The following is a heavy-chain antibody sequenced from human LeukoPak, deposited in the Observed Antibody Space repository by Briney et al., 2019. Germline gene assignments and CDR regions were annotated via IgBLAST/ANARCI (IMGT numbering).Heavy chain of an antibody. J-gene: IGHJ6*03. V-gene: IGHV4-61*01. D-gene: IGHD6-13*01. CDR1: GGSISSGSYY. CDR2: IYYSGST. Sequence: SETLSLTCTVSGGSISSGSYYWRWLRQPPGKGLEWIGYIYYSGSTNYNPSLKSRVTISVDTSKNQFSLKLSSVTAADTAVYYCARLSRIAAAGGGNYYYYYYMDVWGKGTTVTVSS. CDR3: ARLSRIAAAGGGNYYYYYYMDV.